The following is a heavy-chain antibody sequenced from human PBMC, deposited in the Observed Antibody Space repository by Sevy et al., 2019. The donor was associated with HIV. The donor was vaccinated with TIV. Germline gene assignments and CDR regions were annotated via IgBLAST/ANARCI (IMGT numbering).Heavy chain of an antibody. J-gene: IGHJ6*02. CDR3: GATVTLYYYYYGMDV. D-gene: IGHD4-17*01. CDR1: GFTFSSYA. CDR2: ISGSGGST. Sequence: GGSLRLSCAGSGFTFSSYAMSWVRQAPGKGLEWVSAISGSGGSTYYADSVKGRFTISRDNSKNTLYLQMNSLRAEDTAVYYCGATVTLYYYYYGMDVWGQGTTVTVSS. V-gene: IGHV3-23*01.